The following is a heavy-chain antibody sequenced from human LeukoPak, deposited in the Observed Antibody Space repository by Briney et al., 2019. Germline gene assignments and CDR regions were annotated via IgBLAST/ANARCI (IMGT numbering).Heavy chain of an antibody. J-gene: IGHJ5*02. CDR2: IYYSGST. CDR3: AGRIVGAATQS. D-gene: IGHD1-26*01. V-gene: IGHV4-59*01. CDR1: GGSISSYY. Sequence: SETLSLTCTVSGGSISSYYWSWIRQPPGKGLEWIGYIYYSGSTNYNPSLKSRVTISVDTSKNQFSLKLSSVTAADTAVYYCAGRIVGAATQSWGQGTLVTVSS.